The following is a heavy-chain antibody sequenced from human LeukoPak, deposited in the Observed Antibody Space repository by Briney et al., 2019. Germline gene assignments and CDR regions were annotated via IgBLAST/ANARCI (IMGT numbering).Heavy chain of an antibody. J-gene: IGHJ4*02. V-gene: IGHV3-23*01. D-gene: IGHD6-13*01. CDR3: ARGSLAAAGDFDY. CDR2: ISGSGGTT. CDR1: GFTFSSYA. Sequence: GGSLRLSCAASGFTFSSYAMNWVRQAPGKGLEWVSAISGSGGTTYYADSVKGRFTISRDNSKNTLYLQMNSLRAEDTAVYYCARGSLAAAGDFDYWGQGTLVTVSS.